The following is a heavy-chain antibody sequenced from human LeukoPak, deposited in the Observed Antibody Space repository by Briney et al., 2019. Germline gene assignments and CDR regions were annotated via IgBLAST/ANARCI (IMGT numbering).Heavy chain of an antibody. J-gene: IGHJ4*02. CDR2: INPDGSST. D-gene: IGHD1-14*01. CDR1: GFTFNKCW. Sequence: GGSLRLSCVASGFTFNKCWMHWVRQAAGKGLVWVSRINPDGSSTDYADSVKGRFTISRDNAKNTLYLQMNTLRAEDTALYFCASITPGYWGQGNLVTVSS. CDR3: ASITPGY. V-gene: IGHV3-74*01.